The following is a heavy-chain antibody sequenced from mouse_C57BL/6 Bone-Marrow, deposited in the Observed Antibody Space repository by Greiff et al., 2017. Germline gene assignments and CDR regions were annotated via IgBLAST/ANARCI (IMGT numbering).Heavy chain of an antibody. CDR2: IYPGSGNT. CDR3: ARSTTY. Sequence: QVQLQQSGAELVRPGASVKLSCKASGYTFTDYYINWVKQRPGQGLEWIARIYPGSGNTYYNEKFKGKATLTAEKSSSTAYKQLSSLTSEDSAVYFCARSTTYWGQGTLVTVSA. V-gene: IGHV1-76*01. CDR1: GYTFTDYY. J-gene: IGHJ3*01.